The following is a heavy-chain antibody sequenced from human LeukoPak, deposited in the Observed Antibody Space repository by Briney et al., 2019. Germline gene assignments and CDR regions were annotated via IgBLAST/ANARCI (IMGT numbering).Heavy chain of an antibody. Sequence: GGSLRLSCAASGFTFSSYWMSWVRQAPGKGLEWVANIKQDVSEKYYVHSLKCRFTISRDNAKNSLYLQMNSLRAEDTAVYYCARGVVPAAANWFDPWGQGTLVTVSS. CDR3: ARGVVPAAANWFDP. V-gene: IGHV3-7*04. CDR1: GFTFSSYW. J-gene: IGHJ5*02. D-gene: IGHD2-2*01. CDR2: IKQDVSEK.